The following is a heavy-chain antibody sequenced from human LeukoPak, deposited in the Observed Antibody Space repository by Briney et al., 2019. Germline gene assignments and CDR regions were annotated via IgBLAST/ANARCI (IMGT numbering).Heavy chain of an antibody. CDR1: GFNFSRYW. D-gene: IGHD2-15*01. Sequence: PAGSLRLSCAAAGFNFSRYWMSWVRQAPGKGLEWVTNIHQGASGKYYVDSVKGRFTISRDNDTNSLYLQMNSLRAEDTAVYYCARPSCGGGTCYDSWGQGTLVTV. CDR3: ARPSCGGGTCYDS. CDR2: IHQGASGK. V-gene: IGHV3-7*01. J-gene: IGHJ4*02.